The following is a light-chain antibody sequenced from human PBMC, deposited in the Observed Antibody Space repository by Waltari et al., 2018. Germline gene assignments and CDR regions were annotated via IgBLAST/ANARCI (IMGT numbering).Light chain of an antibody. Sequence: SYELTQPPSVSVSPGQTASITCPGDKLGDKYVSWYQLKPGQSPVLVIYQDSQRPSGIPVRFSGSNSGNTATLTISGTQAMDEADYYCQAWDSSTVVFGGGTKLTVL. V-gene: IGLV3-1*01. CDR1: KLGDKY. CDR3: QAWDSSTVV. J-gene: IGLJ2*01. CDR2: QDS.